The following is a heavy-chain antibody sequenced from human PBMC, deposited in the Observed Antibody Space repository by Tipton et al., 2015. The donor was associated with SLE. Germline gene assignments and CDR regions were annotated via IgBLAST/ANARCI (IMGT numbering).Heavy chain of an antibody. CDR3: ARGGPYYDFWSGSRRGAFDI. D-gene: IGHD3-3*01. CDR1: GGSFSGYY. J-gene: IGHJ3*02. CDR2: INHSGST. V-gene: IGHV4-34*01. Sequence: TLSLTCAVYGGSFSGYYWSGTRQPPGKGLEWIGEINHSGSTNYNPSLKSRVTISVDTSKNQFSLKLSSVTAADTAVYYCARGGPYYDFWSGSRRGAFDIWGQGTMVTVSS.